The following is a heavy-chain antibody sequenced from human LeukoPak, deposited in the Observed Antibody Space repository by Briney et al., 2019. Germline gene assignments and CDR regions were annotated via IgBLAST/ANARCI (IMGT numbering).Heavy chain of an antibody. V-gene: IGHV4-61*02. CDR2: IYTSGST. CDR3: ARTVAYYYDSSGYLGTYYFDY. CDR1: GGSISSGSYY. J-gene: IGHJ4*02. D-gene: IGHD3-22*01. Sequence: SRTLSLTCTVSGGSISSGSYYWSWIRQPAGKGLEWIGRIYTSGSTNYNPSLKSRVTISVDTSKNQFSLKLSSVTAADTAVYYCARTVAYYYDSSGYLGTYYFDYWGQGTLVTVSS.